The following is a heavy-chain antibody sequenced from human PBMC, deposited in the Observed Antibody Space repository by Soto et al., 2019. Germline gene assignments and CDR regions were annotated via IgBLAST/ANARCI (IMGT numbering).Heavy chain of an antibody. Sequence: WEESGQRIDSKGMCWVRQASGQGREWRGWISAYNGNTNYAQKLQGRVTMTTDTSTSTAYMELRSLRSDDTAVYYCAREPSKLVRGIYYYYGMDVWGQGTTVTVSS. D-gene: IGHD1-1*01. CDR2: ISAYNGNT. CDR1: GQRIDSKG. CDR3: AREPSKLVRGIYYYYGMDV. V-gene: IGHV1-18*01. J-gene: IGHJ6*02.